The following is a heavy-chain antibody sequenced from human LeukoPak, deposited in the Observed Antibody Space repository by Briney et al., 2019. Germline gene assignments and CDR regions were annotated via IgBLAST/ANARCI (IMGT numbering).Heavy chain of an antibody. CDR3: ARDLVTVTKGFDI. CDR1: GDSFSSHY. V-gene: IGHV4-59*11. CDR2: ISHIGRT. D-gene: IGHD4-17*01. Sequence: SETLSLTCAVSGDSFSSHYWTWIRQSPGTGLEWIGYISHIGRTSYNPSLKSRVTISIDTSKNQFSLRLRSVTAADTAVYYRARDLVTVTKGFDIWGQGTMVSVSS. J-gene: IGHJ3*02.